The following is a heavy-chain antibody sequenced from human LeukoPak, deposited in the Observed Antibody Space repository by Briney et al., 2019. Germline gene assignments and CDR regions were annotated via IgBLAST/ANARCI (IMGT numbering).Heavy chain of an antibody. Sequence: PSETLSLTCTVSGGSITTNIYYWGWIRQSPGKGLDWIGSTFYKRSTYYNPSLKSRVTISVDTSKNHFSLQLSSVTAADTAVYYCARSRSYDGSGYFYDYRCQGTLVTVSS. CDR2: TFYKRST. V-gene: IGHV4-39*01. CDR1: GGSITTNIYY. J-gene: IGHJ4*02. D-gene: IGHD3-22*01. CDR3: ARSRSYDGSGYFYDY.